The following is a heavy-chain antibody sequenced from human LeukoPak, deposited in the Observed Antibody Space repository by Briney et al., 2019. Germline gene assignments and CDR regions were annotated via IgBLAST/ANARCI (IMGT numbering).Heavy chain of an antibody. CDR2: IYHSGST. J-gene: IGHJ4*02. Sequence: PSGTLSLTCAVSGGSISSSNWWSWVRQPPGKGLGLIGEIYHSGSTNYNPSLKSRVTISVDTSKNQFSLKLSSVTAADTAVYYCARLGAITGTGHFDYWGQGTLVTVSS. V-gene: IGHV4-4*02. CDR1: GGSISSSNW. D-gene: IGHD1/OR15-1a*01. CDR3: ARLGAITGTGHFDY.